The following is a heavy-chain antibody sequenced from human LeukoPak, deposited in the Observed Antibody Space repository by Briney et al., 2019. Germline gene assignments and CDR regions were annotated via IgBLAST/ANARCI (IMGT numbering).Heavy chain of an antibody. CDR2: INHSGST. Sequence: NPSETLSLTCAVYGGSFSGYYWSWIRQPPGKGLEWIGEINHSGSTNYNPSLKSRVTISVDTSKNQFSLKLSSVTAADTAVYYCARIAVDLSAFDIWGQGTMVTVSS. J-gene: IGHJ3*02. V-gene: IGHV4-34*01. CDR3: ARIAVDLSAFDI. CDR1: GGSFSGYY. D-gene: IGHD5-12*01.